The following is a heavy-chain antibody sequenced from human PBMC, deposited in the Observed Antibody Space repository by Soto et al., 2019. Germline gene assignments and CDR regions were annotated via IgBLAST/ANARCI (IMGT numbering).Heavy chain of an antibody. J-gene: IGHJ4*02. CDR1: GGTFSSYA. V-gene: IGHV1-69*12. D-gene: IGHD1-7*01. CDR2: IIPIFGTA. CDR3: TLRPRWNYSPAYYFDS. Sequence: QVQLVQSGAEVKKPGSSVKVSCKASGGTFSSYAISWVRQAPGQGLEWMGGIIPIFGTANYAQKFQGRVTITAGDSTSRAYMELSSLRSEDTAVYYCTLRPRWNYSPAYYFDSWGQGTLVTVSS.